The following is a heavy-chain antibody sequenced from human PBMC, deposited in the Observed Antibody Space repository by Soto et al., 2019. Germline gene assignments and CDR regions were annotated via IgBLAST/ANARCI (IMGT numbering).Heavy chain of an antibody. D-gene: IGHD6-6*01. CDR2: IYYSGST. V-gene: IGHV4-31*03. Sequence: SETLSLTCTVSGGSIISGGYYFICIRQHPGKGLEWIGYIYYSGSTYYNPSLKSRVTISVDTSKNQFSLKLSSVTAADTAVYYCASGMRIAAQGWFDPWGQGTLVTVSS. CDR1: GGSIISGGYY. J-gene: IGHJ5*02. CDR3: ASGMRIAAQGWFDP.